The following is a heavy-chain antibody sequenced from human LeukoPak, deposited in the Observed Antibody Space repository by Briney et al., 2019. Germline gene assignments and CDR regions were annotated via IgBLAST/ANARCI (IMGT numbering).Heavy chain of an antibody. V-gene: IGHV3-74*01. J-gene: IGHJ4*02. CDR2: INSDGSST. D-gene: IGHD6-13*01. CDR3: ARRGAAAGTGDY. CDR1: GFTFSSYW. Sequence: GGSLRLSCAASGFTFSSYWMHWVRQAPGKGLVWVSRINSDGSSTSYADSVKGRFTISRDNAKNTLYLQTNSLRAEDTAVYYCARRGAAAGTGDYWGQGTLVTVSS.